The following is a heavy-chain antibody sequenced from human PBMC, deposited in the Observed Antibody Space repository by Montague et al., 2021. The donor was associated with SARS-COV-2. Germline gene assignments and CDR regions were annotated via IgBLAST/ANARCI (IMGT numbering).Heavy chain of an antibody. Sequence: PALGKPTQTLTLTCTFSGFSLSTSGMCVSWIRQPPGKALEWLARIDWDDDKYYSTSLKTRLTISKDTSKNQVVLTVTNMDPVDTATYYCARASLAWLDYWGQGTLITVSS. V-gene: IGHV2-70*11. CDR2: IDWDDDK. D-gene: IGHD5-24*01. J-gene: IGHJ4*02. CDR1: GFSLSTSGMC. CDR3: ARASLAWLDY.